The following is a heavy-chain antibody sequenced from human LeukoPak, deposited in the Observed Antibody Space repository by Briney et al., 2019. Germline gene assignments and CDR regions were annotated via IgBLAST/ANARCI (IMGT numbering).Heavy chain of an antibody. J-gene: IGHJ3*02. CDR2: IKQDGSEK. Sequence: PGGSLRLSCAASAFTFSGYWMSWVRQAPGKGLERVANIKQDGSEKYYVDSVKGRFTISRDNAKNSLYLQMNSLRAYDTAVYYCSTKQRTSARYRNAFDIWGQGTVVTVSS. V-gene: IGHV3-7*01. CDR1: AFTFSGYW. CDR3: STKQRTSARYRNAFDI. D-gene: IGHD6-19*01.